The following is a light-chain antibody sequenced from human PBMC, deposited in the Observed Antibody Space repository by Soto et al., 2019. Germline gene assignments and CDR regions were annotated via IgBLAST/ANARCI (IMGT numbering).Light chain of an antibody. V-gene: IGKV1-39*01. Sequence: DIQMTPSPSSLSASVGARVTITCRASPSIHSYLHWYQQKPGKAPKLLIYAASSLQSGVPSRFSGSGSGTDFTLTISSLQPEDCATYYCQQSYSTPYTFGQGTKLEIK. CDR2: AAS. J-gene: IGKJ2*01. CDR3: QQSYSTPYT. CDR1: PSIHSY.